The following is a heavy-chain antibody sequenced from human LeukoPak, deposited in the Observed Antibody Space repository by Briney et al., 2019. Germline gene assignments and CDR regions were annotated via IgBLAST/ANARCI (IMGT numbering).Heavy chain of an antibody. CDR1: GFTFSGSA. J-gene: IGHJ1*01. Sequence: AGGSLKPSCAASGFTFSGSAMHWVRQASGKGLEWVGRVRSKANNYATAYAASVKGRFTISRDDSKNTAYLQMDSLKTEDSAIYYCSHYDSSAYYAFQPWGQGTLVTVSS. D-gene: IGHD3-22*01. CDR3: SHYDSSAYYAFQP. CDR2: VRSKANNYAT. V-gene: IGHV3-73*01.